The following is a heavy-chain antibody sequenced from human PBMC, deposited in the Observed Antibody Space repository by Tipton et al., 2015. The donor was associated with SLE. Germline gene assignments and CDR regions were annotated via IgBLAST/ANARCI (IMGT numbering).Heavy chain of an antibody. V-gene: IGHV4-39*07. J-gene: IGHJ4*02. CDR2: LSYSGST. CDR1: GGSISGGNYY. CDR3: ARCSRDYYFGRDWVDF. D-gene: IGHD2-21*01. Sequence: TLSLTCTVYGGSISGGNYYWGWIRQPPGKGLEWIGSLSYSGSTYYNPSLKSRVIILADTSENQFSLRLSSVTAADTAVYYCARCSRDYYFGRDWVDFWGQGTLVTVSS.